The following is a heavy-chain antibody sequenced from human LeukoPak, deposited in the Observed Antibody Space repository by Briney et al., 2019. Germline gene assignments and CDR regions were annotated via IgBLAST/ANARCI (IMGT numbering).Heavy chain of an antibody. V-gene: IGHV6-1*01. CDR3: AGETRSGSYFLGWFDP. Sequence: SQTLSLTCAISGDSVSRNSAAWNWIRQSPSRGLEWLGRTYYRSKWYNDYAVSAKSRITINPDTSKNQFSLQLNSVTPEDTAVYYCAGETRSGSYFLGWFDPWGQGTLVTVSS. J-gene: IGHJ5*02. CDR1: GDSVSRNSAA. CDR2: TYYRSKWYN. D-gene: IGHD1-26*01.